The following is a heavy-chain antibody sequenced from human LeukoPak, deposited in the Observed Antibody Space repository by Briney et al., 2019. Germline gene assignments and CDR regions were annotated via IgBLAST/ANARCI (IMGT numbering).Heavy chain of an antibody. CDR3: ARGQGYYGSGSCYPRKPFDY. J-gene: IGHJ4*02. Sequence: SETLSLTCAVYGGSFSGYYWSWIRQPPGNGLEWIGEINHSGSTNYNPSLKSRVTISVDTSKNQFSLKLSSVTAADTAVYYCARGQGYYGSGSCYPRKPFDYWGQGTLVTVSS. CDR1: GGSFSGYY. D-gene: IGHD3-10*01. V-gene: IGHV4-34*01. CDR2: INHSGST.